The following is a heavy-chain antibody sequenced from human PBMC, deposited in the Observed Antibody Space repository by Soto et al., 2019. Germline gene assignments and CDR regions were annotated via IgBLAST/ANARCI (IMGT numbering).Heavy chain of an antibody. D-gene: IGHD2-15*01. CDR1: GFIFNNYA. J-gene: IGHJ3*02. Sequence: VGSLRLSCAASGFIFNNYAMSWVRQAPGKGLEWVSTIGGSRDGTYYADSAKGRFTISRDSSKNTLYLQMNSLRADDTAVYYCAKGIYCTDDGCYNVFDIWGRRTMVTVSS. CDR2: IGGSRDGT. V-gene: IGHV3-23*01. CDR3: AKGIYCTDDGCYNVFDI.